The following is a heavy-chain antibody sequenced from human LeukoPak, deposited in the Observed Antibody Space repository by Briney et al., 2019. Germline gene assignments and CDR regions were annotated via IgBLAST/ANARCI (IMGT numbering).Heavy chain of an antibody. CDR3: ARLKKTGYCSSTSCYYGTEYNWFDP. D-gene: IGHD2-2*01. J-gene: IGHJ5*02. V-gene: IGHV4-34*01. Sequence: SETLSLTCAVYGGSFSGYYCSWIRQPPGKGLERIREINHSGSTNFNPSLKSRVTISVDTSKNQFSLKLSSVTAADTAVYYCARLKKTGYCSSTSCYYGTEYNWFDPWGQGTLVTVSS. CDR1: GGSFSGYY. CDR2: INHSGST.